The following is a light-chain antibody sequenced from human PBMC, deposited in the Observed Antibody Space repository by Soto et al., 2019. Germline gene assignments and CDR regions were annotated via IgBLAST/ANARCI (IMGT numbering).Light chain of an antibody. CDR2: GAS. CDR3: QQYNNWPPWT. V-gene: IGKV3-15*01. Sequence: EIVMTQSPDTLSVSPGERATLSCRASQSVSNNLAWYQQKPGQAPRLLIYGASTRATDIPARFSGSGSGTEFTLTISSLQSEDFAVYYCQQYNNWPPWTFGPGTKVEIK. J-gene: IGKJ1*01. CDR1: QSVSNN.